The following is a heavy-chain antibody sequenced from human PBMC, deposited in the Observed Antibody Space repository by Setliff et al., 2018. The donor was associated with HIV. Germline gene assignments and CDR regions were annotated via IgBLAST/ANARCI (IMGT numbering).Heavy chain of an antibody. CDR1: GFPFSNAW. Sequence: SAASGFPFSNAWMNWVRQAPGKGLEWVGRIKSSRDGGTTDYAAPVKGRFTISKDDSINTLYLQMNSLETEDTAVYYCTTLVGANPYHDAFDIWGQGTMVTVSS. V-gene: IGHV3-15*07. CDR2: IKSSRDGGTT. D-gene: IGHD1-26*01. J-gene: IGHJ3*02. CDR3: TTLVGANPYHDAFDI.